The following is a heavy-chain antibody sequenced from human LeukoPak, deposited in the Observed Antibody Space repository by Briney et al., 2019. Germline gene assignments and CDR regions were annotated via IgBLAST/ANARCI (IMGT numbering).Heavy chain of an antibody. J-gene: IGHJ5*02. D-gene: IGHD6-13*01. CDR2: INHSGST. V-gene: IGHV4-34*01. CDR3: ARILSSSVGYSSSWYIVSSSDWFDP. Sequence: PSETLSLTCAVYGGSFSGYYWSWIRQPPGKGLEWIGEINHSGSTNYNPSLKSRVTISVDTSKNQFSLKLSSVTAADTAVYYCARILSSSVGYSSSWYIVSSSDWFDPWGQGTLVTVSS. CDR1: GGSFSGYY.